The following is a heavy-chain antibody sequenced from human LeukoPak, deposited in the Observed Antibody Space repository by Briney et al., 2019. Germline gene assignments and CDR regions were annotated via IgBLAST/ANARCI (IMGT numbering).Heavy chain of an antibody. CDR3: ARHITMVRGVIITPYYYMDV. Sequence: PSETLSLTCAVYGGSFSGYYWSWIRQPPGKGLEWIGEINHSGSTNYNPSLKSRVTISVDTSKNQFSLKLSSVTAADTAVYYCARHITMVRGVIITPYYYMDVWGKGTTVTISS. CDR1: GGSFSGYY. D-gene: IGHD3-10*01. CDR2: INHSGST. V-gene: IGHV4-34*01. J-gene: IGHJ6*03.